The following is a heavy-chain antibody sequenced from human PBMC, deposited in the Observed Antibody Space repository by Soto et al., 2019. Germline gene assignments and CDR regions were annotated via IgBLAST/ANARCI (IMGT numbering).Heavy chain of an antibody. CDR3: ATPSLEYSDILTGYSLQGAGSAEYFQH. D-gene: IGHD3-9*01. CDR2: ISGSGGST. V-gene: IGHV3-23*01. CDR1: GFTFSSYA. J-gene: IGHJ1*01. Sequence: EVQLLESGGGLVQPGGSLRLSCAASGFTFSSYAMSWVRQAPGKGLEWVSAISGSGGSTYYADSVKGRFTISRDNSKTMLKLQMNGLRAEDAAVYYCATPSLEYSDILTGYSLQGAGSAEYFQHWGQGTLVTVSS.